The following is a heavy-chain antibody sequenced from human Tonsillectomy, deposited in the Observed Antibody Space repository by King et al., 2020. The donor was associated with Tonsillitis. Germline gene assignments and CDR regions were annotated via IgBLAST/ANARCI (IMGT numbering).Heavy chain of an antibody. CDR1: GFTFSSYA. CDR2: ISYDGSNK. J-gene: IGHJ3*02. D-gene: IGHD5-18*01. CDR3: ARDRLRIQLEDAFDI. Sequence: VQLVESGGGVVQPGRSLRLSCAASGFTFSSYAMHWVRQAPGKGLEWVAVISYDGSNKYYADSVKGRFTISRDNSKNTLYLQMNSLRAEDTAVYYCARDRLRIQLEDAFDIWGQGTMVTVSS. V-gene: IGHV3-30-3*01.